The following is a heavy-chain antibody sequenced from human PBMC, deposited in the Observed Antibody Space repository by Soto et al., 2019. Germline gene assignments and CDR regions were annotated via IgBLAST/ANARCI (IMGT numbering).Heavy chain of an antibody. D-gene: IGHD1-20*01. CDR1: GGTVSSYA. CDR3: ARAPDRYNWNTRQAY. CDR2: IIPIFGTA. J-gene: IGHJ4*02. V-gene: IGHV1-69*06. Sequence: ASVKVSCKASGGTVSSYAISWVRQAPGQGLEWMGGIIPIFGTANYAQKFQGRVTITADKSTSTAYMELSSLRSEDTAVYYCARAPDRYNWNTRQAYWGQGTLVTVSS.